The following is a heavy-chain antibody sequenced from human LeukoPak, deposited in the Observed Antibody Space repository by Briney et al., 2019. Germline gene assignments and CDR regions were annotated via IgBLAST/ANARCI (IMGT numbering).Heavy chain of an antibody. V-gene: IGHV4-59*08. CDR2: IYYSGST. D-gene: IGHD3-16*01. J-gene: IGHJ4*02. Sequence: PSETLSLTCTASGCSISSYYWSWIRQPPGKGLEWIGYIYYSGSTNYNPSLKSRVTISVDTSKTHFSLKLSSLTAADAPVYFCARGGFLVCNFWGYYFDYWGQGTLVTVSS. CDR1: GCSISSYY. CDR3: ARGGFLVCNFWGYYFDY.